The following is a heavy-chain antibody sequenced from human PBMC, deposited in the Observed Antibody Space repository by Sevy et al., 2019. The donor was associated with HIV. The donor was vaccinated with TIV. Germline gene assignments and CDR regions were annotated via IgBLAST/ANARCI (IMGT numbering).Heavy chain of an antibody. V-gene: IGHV4-39*01. CDR2: ISYTGST. J-gene: IGHJ5*02. Sequence: SETLSLTCTVSGVSISGGAYYWGWIRQPPGKGLEWIGSISYTGSTYYNPSLKSRVTISVDTSKNQFPQKLTSVTAADTAVYYCARRGDNNWFDPWGQGTLVTVSS. CDR3: ARRGDNNWFDP. CDR1: GVSISGGAYY. D-gene: IGHD2-15*01.